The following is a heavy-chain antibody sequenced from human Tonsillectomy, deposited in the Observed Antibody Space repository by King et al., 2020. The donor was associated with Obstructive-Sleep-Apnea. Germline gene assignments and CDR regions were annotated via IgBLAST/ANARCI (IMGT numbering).Heavy chain of an antibody. Sequence: QLQESGPGLVKPSETLSLTCTVSGGSISNYYWSWIRQPPGKGLEWIGYIYYSGSTNYNPSLKSRVTISVDTSKNQFSLKLSSVTAADTAVYSCARDYGSGSISLDYWGQGTLVTVSS. CDR2: IYYSGST. V-gene: IGHV4-59*01. CDR3: ARDYGSGSISLDY. J-gene: IGHJ4*02. D-gene: IGHD3-10*01. CDR1: GGSISNYY.